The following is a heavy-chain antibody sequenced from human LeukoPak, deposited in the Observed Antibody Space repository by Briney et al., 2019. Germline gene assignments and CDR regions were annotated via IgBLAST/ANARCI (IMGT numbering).Heavy chain of an antibody. D-gene: IGHD6-19*01. Sequence: QSGGSLRLSCAASGFTFSSYEMNWVRQAPGKGLEWVSYISSSGSTIYYADSVKGRFTISRDNAKNSLYLQMNSLRAEDTAVYYCARSRLYSSGWYDAFDIWGQGTMVTVSS. J-gene: IGHJ3*02. CDR1: GFTFSSYE. V-gene: IGHV3-48*03. CDR3: ARSRLYSSGWYDAFDI. CDR2: ISSSGSTI.